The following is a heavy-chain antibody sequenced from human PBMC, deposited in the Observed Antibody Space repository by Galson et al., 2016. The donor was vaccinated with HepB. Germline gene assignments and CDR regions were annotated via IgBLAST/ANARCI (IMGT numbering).Heavy chain of an antibody. Sequence: PALVKPTQTLTLTCTFSGFSFNTGGVSVGWIRQPPGRALEWLALIYWDDDKRYRPSLKSRLTITKDTSKSEVVLTMTNMDPMDTGTYYCAHRRRWDSGDNVHVYAMDVWGQGTTVTVSS. CDR2: IYWDDDK. D-gene: IGHD4-17*01. V-gene: IGHV2-5*02. CDR1: GFSFNTGGVS. CDR3: AHRRRWDSGDNVHVYAMDV. J-gene: IGHJ6*02.